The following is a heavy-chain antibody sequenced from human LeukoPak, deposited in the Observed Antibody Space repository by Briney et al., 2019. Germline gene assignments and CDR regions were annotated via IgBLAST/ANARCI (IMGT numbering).Heavy chain of an antibody. CDR3: AREESTEYYDFWSGYPR. D-gene: IGHD3-3*01. J-gene: IGHJ4*02. CDR2: INPNSGGT. Sequence: GSVKVSCKASGYTFTGYYMHWVRQAPGQGLEWMGWINPNSGGTNYARKFQGRVTMTRDTSISTAYMELSRLRSDDTAVYYCAREESTEYYDFWSGYPRWGQGTLVTVSS. CDR1: GYTFTGYY. V-gene: IGHV1-2*02.